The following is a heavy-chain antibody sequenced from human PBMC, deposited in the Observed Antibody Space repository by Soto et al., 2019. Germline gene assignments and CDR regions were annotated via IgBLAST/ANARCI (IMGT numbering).Heavy chain of an antibody. CDR3: ARDQYYYGSGSYQPYDY. CDR2: INPNSGGT. V-gene: IGHV1-2*02. D-gene: IGHD3-10*01. Sequence: QVKLVPSGAEVKKPGASVTVSCTASGYTFTGYYMHWVRQAPGQGLEWMGWINPNSGGTNYAQKFQGRVTITRDTSISTAYMELSRLRSDDTAVYYCARDQYYYGSGSYQPYDYWGQGTLVTVSS. CDR1: GYTFTGYY. J-gene: IGHJ4*02.